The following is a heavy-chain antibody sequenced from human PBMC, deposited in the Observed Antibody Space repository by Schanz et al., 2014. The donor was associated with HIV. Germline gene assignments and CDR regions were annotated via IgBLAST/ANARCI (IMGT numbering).Heavy chain of an antibody. V-gene: IGHV1-69*19. CDR2: IIPIFGPA. D-gene: IGHD3-9*01. J-gene: IGHJ4*03. CDR3: AKGQDWPGPQLDH. Sequence: QVQLMQSAAEVKRPGSSVKVSCKASGGTFSNYAINWVRQAPGQGLEWMGGIIPIFGPANYSPKFRDRVTITADESTSTAYMDLRSLRSDDTAVYYCAKGQDWPGPQLDHWGHGSLVIVSS. CDR1: GGTFSNYA.